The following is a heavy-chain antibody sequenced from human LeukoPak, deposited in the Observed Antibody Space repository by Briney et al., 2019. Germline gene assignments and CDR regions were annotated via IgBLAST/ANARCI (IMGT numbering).Heavy chain of an antibody. Sequence: GGSLRLSCAASGFTFSSYSMNWVRQAPGKGLEWVSSISSRSRHIYYADSVKGRFTISRDNSKNTLYLQMNSLRAEDTAVYYCAKDPYPIPGTIPRGKGYYYMDVWGKGTTVTVSS. CDR2: ISSRSRHI. J-gene: IGHJ6*03. CDR3: AKDPYPIPGTIPRGKGYYYMDV. V-gene: IGHV3-21*01. CDR1: GFTFSSYS. D-gene: IGHD2-21*01.